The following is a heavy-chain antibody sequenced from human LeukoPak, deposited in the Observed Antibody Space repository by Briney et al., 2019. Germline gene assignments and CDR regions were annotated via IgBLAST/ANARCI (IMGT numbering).Heavy chain of an antibody. D-gene: IGHD6-13*01. V-gene: IGHV3-21*01. CDR2: ISSTSSHI. CDR1: GFPFSSYS. Sequence: GGSLRLSCAASGFPFSSYSMNWVRQAPGKGLEWVSSISSTSSHIYYGDSVKGRFTISRDNAQNSLYLQMNSLRAEDTAVYYCARESLGSSPWFDPRGQGTLVTVSS. J-gene: IGHJ5*02. CDR3: ARESLGSSPWFDP.